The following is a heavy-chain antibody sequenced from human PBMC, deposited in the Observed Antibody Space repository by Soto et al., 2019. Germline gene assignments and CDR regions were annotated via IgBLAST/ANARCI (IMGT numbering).Heavy chain of an antibody. CDR2: IIPISNTA. V-gene: IGHV1-69*01. J-gene: IGHJ3*02. D-gene: IGHD3-3*01. CDR3: ASEKWNRCSGYQAPFDI. Sequence: QEQLEQSGTEVKKPGSSVKVSCKASGGTFNDFVISGVRQAPGQGLEWMGGIIPISNTANYAPKFQGRVTITADGVRSTAYMELSSLRSEDTAVYYCASEKWNRCSGYQAPFDICGQGTMVTVSS. CDR1: GGTFNDFV.